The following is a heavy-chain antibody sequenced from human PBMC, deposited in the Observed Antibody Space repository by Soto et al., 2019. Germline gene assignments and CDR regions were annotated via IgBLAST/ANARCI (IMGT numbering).Heavy chain of an antibody. D-gene: IGHD3-16*02. V-gene: IGHV6-1*01. CDR1: GDSVSSSSSA. CDR2: TYYRSKWYN. J-gene: IGHJ4*02. CDR3: ARDGAAGSLSDY. Sequence: QTLSLPCAISGDSVSSSSSAWNWIRQSPSRGLEWLGRTYYRSKWYNDYAVSVKSRISIKPDTSKNQFSLQLNSVTPEDTAVYDGARDGAAGSLSDYWGQGTLVTVSS.